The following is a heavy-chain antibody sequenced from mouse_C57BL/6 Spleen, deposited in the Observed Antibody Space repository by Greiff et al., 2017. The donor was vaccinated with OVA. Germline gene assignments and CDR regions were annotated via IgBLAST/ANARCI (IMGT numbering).Heavy chain of an antibody. CDR1: GFTFTDYY. J-gene: IGHJ1*03. CDR2: IRNKANGYTT. V-gene: IGHV7-3*01. D-gene: IGHD1-1*01. CDR3: ARSLYYGSSTLYFDV. Sequence: EVKLMESGGGLVQPGGSLSLSCAASGFTFTDYYMSWVRQPPGKALEWLGFIRNKANGYTTEYSASVKGRFTISRDNSQSILYLQMNALRAEDSATYYCARSLYYGSSTLYFDVWGTGTTVTVSS.